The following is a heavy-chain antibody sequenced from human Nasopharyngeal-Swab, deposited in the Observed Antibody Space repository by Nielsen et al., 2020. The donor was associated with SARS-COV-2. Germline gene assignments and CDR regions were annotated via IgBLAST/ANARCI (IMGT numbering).Heavy chain of an antibody. D-gene: IGHD2-15*01. CDR2: INDRGSG. V-gene: IGHV4-39*07. Sequence: SETLSLTCTVSGGSISSGDYYWSWIRQPPGKGLEWIGEINDRGSGNYNPSLRSRVTISAGTSNIQFSLKLNSVTAADTAVYYCARGQDAYYYMDVWGEGTTVTVSS. CDR3: ARGQDAYYYMDV. J-gene: IGHJ6*03. CDR1: GGSISSGDYY.